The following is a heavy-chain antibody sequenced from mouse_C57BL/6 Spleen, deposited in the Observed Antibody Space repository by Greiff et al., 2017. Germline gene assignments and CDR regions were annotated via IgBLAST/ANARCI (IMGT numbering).Heavy chain of an antibody. V-gene: IGHV1-52*01. Sequence: VQLQQSGAELVRPGSSVKLSCKASGYTFTSYWMHWVKQRPIQGLEWIGNIDPSDSETHYNQKFKDKATLTVDKSSSTAYMQLSSLTSEDSAVYYCARAGQLTGYFDYWGQGTTLTVSS. J-gene: IGHJ2*01. CDR3: ARAGQLTGYFDY. CDR1: GYTFTSYW. CDR2: IDPSDSET. D-gene: IGHD3-2*02.